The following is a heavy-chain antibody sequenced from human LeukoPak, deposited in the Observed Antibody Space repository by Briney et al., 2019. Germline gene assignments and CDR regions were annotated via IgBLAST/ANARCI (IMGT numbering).Heavy chain of an antibody. V-gene: IGHV4-4*09. CDR1: GGSISSYY. CDR2: IYTSGST. D-gene: IGHD6-6*01. Sequence: SETLSLTCTVSGGSISSYYWSWLRQPPGKGLEWIGYIYTSGSTNYNPSLKSRVTISVDTSKNQFSLKLSSVTAADTAVYYCAISSIAAHYFDYWGQGTLVTVSS. CDR3: AISSIAAHYFDY. J-gene: IGHJ4*02.